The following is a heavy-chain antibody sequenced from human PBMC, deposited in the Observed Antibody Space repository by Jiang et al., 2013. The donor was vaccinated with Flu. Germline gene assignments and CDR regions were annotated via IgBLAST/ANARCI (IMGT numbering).Heavy chain of an antibody. CDR2: INVNTGDT. Sequence: EVKKPGSSVKVSCKASGYTFTSYAIHWVRQAPGQGLEWLGWINVNTGDTKYSQNFQARVTITRDTSASTAYMELSSLRSEDTAVYYCVRDFCSGGRCYVGYWGQGTLVTVSS. CDR3: VRDFCSGGRCYVGY. D-gene: IGHD2-15*01. V-gene: IGHV1-3*01. J-gene: IGHJ4*02. CDR1: GYTFTSYA.